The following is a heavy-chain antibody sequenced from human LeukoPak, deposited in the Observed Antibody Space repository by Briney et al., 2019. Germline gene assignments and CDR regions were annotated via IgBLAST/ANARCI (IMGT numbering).Heavy chain of an antibody. J-gene: IGHJ5*02. CDR1: GGTFSSYA. V-gene: IGHV1-69*06. CDR2: IIPIFGTA. Sequence: ASVKVSCKASGGTFSSYAISWVRQAPGQGLEWMGGIIPIFGTANYAQKFQGRVTITADKSTSTAYMELSSLRSEDTAVYYCARGRPTTSIAAAGVNWFDPWAREPWSPSP. D-gene: IGHD6-13*01. CDR3: ARGRPTTSIAAAGVNWFDP.